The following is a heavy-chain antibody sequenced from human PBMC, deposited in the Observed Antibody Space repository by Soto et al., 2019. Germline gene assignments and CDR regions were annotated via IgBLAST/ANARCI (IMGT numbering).Heavy chain of an antibody. Sequence: GALRLSCAASGFTFSSYAMHWVRQAPGKGLEWVAVISYDGSNKYYADSVKGRFTISRDNSKNTLYLQMNSLRAEDTAVYYCARDCSGGSCDHYYYYGMDVWGQGTTVTVSS. CDR2: ISYDGSNK. CDR1: GFTFSSYA. V-gene: IGHV3-30-3*01. CDR3: ARDCSGGSCDHYYYYGMDV. D-gene: IGHD2-15*01. J-gene: IGHJ6*02.